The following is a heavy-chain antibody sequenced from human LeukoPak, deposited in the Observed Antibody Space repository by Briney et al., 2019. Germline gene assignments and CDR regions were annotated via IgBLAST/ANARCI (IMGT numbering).Heavy chain of an antibody. Sequence: SETLSLTCAVYGGSFSGYYWSWIRQPPGKGLEWIGEINHSGSTNYNPSLKSRVTISVDTSKNQFSLKLSSVTAADTAVYYCARELETPYYYYYYMDVWGKGTTVTVSS. V-gene: IGHV4-34*01. D-gene: IGHD1-1*01. CDR3: ARELETPYYYYYYMDV. J-gene: IGHJ6*03. CDR1: GGSFSGYY. CDR2: INHSGST.